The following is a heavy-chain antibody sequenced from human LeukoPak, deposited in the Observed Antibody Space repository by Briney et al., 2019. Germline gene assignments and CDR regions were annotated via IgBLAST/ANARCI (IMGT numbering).Heavy chain of an antibody. Sequence: GGSLRLSCAASGFTFSSYEMNWVRQAPGKGLEWVSYIRRSGNTTYYADSVKGRFTISRDNAKSSLYLQMNSLRADDTAVYYCARDSWGQWLPDAFDIWGQGTMVTVSS. V-gene: IGHV3-48*03. CDR3: ARDSWGQWLPDAFDI. D-gene: IGHD5-12*01. J-gene: IGHJ3*02. CDR1: GFTFSSYE. CDR2: IRRSGNTT.